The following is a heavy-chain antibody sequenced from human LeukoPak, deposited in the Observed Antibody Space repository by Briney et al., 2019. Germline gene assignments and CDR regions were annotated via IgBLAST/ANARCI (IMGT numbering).Heavy chain of an antibody. CDR1: GFTFSSYS. CDR3: ARDPRSSSSYRFDY. CDR2: IWNDGSNK. V-gene: IGHV3-33*08. Sequence: GGSLRLSCAASGFTFSSYSMNWVRQAPGKGLEWVAVIWNDGSNKYYTDSVQGRFTISRDNSKNTLYLQMISLRAEDTAVYYCARDPRSSSSYRFDYWGQGTLVTVSS. J-gene: IGHJ4*02. D-gene: IGHD6-6*01.